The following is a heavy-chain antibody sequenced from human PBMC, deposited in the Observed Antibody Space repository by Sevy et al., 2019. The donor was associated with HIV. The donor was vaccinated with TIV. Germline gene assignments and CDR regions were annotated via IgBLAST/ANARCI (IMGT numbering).Heavy chain of an antibody. CDR3: ASLLGTSTTFDH. V-gene: IGHV3-7*01. D-gene: IGHD7-27*01. CDR1: GFTFSFIW. CDR2: IKQEGSAI. Sequence: GGSLRLSCVASGFTFSFIWMAWVRQAPGKGLEWVANIKQEGSAIHYVDSVNGRFTVSRDTARNSLYLQMNSLRAEDTAVYYCASLLGTSTTFDHWGQGTLVTVSS. J-gene: IGHJ4*02.